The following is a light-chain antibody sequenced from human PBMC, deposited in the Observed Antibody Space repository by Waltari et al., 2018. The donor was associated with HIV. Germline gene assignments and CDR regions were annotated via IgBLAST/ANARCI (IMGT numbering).Light chain of an antibody. V-gene: IGLV2-23*02. CDR1: STDIGSYDL. Sequence: QSALTQPASVSGSPGQSITISCTGMSTDIGSYDLVSWYQPHPGQAPKLMIYEVTKRPSGVSNRFSGSKSGNTASLTISGLQAEDEADYHCCSYAGGITHVLFGGGTKLTVL. CDR3: CSYAGGITHVL. CDR2: EVT. J-gene: IGLJ2*01.